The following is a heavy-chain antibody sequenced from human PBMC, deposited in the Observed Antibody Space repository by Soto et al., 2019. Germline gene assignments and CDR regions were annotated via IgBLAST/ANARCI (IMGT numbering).Heavy chain of an antibody. CDR2: INHLETT. CDR3: DSGGGFDSFDY. CDR1: GASIPSGAYS. V-gene: IGHV4-30-2*01. J-gene: IGHJ4*02. D-gene: IGHD3-10*01. Sequence: SETLSLTCTVSGASIPSGAYSWSLIRQTPGQGLEWIGYINHLETTFYNPSFESRLTLSIDRTKNQFSLNLKSMSAADRAVHFCDSGGGFDSFDYWGQGILVPVSS.